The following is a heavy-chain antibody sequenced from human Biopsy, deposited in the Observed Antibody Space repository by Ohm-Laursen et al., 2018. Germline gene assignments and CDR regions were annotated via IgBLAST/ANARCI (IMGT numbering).Heavy chain of an antibody. CDR2: ISYNERT. CDR1: GASVKTSGYF. CDR3: VREPKTGTAEAWYFDL. Sequence: TLSLTCSVSGASVKTSGYFWAWIRQRPGKGPEWIGYISYNERTHYNPSLTSRLAISFDTSNNRISLQLRSVSVAGTAVYYCVREPKTGTAEAWYFDLWGRGSPVTVPS. V-gene: IGHV4-31*03. D-gene: IGHD3-9*01. J-gene: IGHJ2*01.